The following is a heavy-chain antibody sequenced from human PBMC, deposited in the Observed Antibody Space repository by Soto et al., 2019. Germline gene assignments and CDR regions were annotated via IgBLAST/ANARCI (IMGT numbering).Heavy chain of an antibody. CDR3: ARLTVVTPGWFDP. CDR2: IYYSGST. Sequence: LSLTCTVSGGSISSGGYYWSWILQHPGKGLEWIGYIYYSGSTYYNPSLKSRVTISVDTSKNQFSLKLSSVTAADTAVYYCARLTVVTPGWFDPWGQGTLVTVSS. V-gene: IGHV4-31*03. D-gene: IGHD2-21*02. CDR1: GGSISSGGYY. J-gene: IGHJ5*02.